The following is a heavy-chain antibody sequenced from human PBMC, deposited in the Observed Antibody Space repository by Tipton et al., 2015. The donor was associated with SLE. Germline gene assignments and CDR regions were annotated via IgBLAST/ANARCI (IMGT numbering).Heavy chain of an antibody. CDR1: EYSLTNYW. J-gene: IGHJ5*02. CDR3: ARRPSGYFPFET. D-gene: IGHD5-12*01. V-gene: IGHV5-51*03. Sequence: QLLQSGAEVQKAGESLQISCKGPEYSLTNYWIGWVRQLPGKGLKWMGVIYPADSDTRYSPSFQGHVTISAVTSSDTAYLQWSSLKASDSAMYYCARRPSGYFPFETLGQGTLVTVSS. CDR2: IYPADSDT.